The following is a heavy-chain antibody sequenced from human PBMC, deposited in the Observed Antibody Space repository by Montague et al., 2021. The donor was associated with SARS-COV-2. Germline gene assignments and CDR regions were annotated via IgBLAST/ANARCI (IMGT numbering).Heavy chain of an antibody. V-gene: IGHV4-59*08. CDR1: GGSISNYY. D-gene: IGHD3-10*01. J-gene: IGHJ4*02. Sequence: SETLSLTCTVSGGSISNYYWSWIRQPPGRGLEWIGYIYYSGSTDYSPSLKSRVTISVDTSKNHLSLRLSSVTAADTAVYFCARGMIRGVTTPFDYWGQGSQVTVSS. CDR2: IYYSGST. CDR3: ARGMIRGVTTPFDY.